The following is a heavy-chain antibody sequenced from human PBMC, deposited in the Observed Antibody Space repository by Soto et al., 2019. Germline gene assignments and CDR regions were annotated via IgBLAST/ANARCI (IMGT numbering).Heavy chain of an antibody. CDR3: AKHEGYCKSGTCYFDY. Sequence: GGSLRLSCAASGFTFSSYAMSWVRQAPGKGLEWVSAISGGGVSTYYADSVKGRFTISRDSSKNTVYLQMDSLRAEDTAAYYCAKHEGYCKSGTCYFDYWGQGTLVTVSS. V-gene: IGHV3-23*01. J-gene: IGHJ4*02. CDR1: GFTFSSYA. D-gene: IGHD2-15*01. CDR2: ISGGGVST.